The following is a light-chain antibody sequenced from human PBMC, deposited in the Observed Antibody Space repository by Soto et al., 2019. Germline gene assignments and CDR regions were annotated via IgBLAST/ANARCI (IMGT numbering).Light chain of an antibody. Sequence: QSALTQPASVSGSPGQSITISCTGTSSDIGGYNSVSWYQHHPGKAPKLVIYEVTNRPSGVSNRFSGSKSGNMASLTISGLQAEDEADYYCSAYASTSTRVFGSGTKVTVL. J-gene: IGLJ1*01. CDR3: SAYASTSTRV. CDR2: EVT. V-gene: IGLV2-14*01. CDR1: SSDIGGYNS.